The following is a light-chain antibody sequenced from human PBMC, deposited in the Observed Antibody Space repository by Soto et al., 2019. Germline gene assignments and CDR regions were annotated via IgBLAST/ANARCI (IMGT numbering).Light chain of an antibody. J-gene: IGLJ2*01. V-gene: IGLV2-14*01. Sequence: QSALTQPASVSGSPGQSITLSCTGTSSDIGGYDSGSWYQRHPGKAPKLIIYDVNNRPSGVSNRVSGSKSGNTASLTISGLHPEDEDDDYCTSYASGSSHVVFGGGTKLTVL. CDR2: DVN. CDR3: TSYASGSSHVV. CDR1: SSDIGGYDS.